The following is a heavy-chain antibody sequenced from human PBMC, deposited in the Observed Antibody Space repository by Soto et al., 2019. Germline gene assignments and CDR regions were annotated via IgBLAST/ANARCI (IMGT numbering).Heavy chain of an antibody. V-gene: IGHV1-69*13. CDR1: GGSFSSYA. CDR2: IIPIFGTA. D-gene: IGHD3-22*01. CDR3: ACAWYFYDSSVAYYFDY. Sequence: SVKVSCKASGGSFSSYAISWVRQAPGQGLEWMGGIIPIFGTANYAQKFQGRVTITADESTSTAYMELSSLRSEDTAVYYCACAWYFYDSSVAYYFDYWGQGTLLTVS. J-gene: IGHJ4*02.